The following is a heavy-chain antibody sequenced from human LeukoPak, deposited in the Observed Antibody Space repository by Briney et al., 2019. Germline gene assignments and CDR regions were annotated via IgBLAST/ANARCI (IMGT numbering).Heavy chain of an antibody. CDR2: ISSSGSTI. D-gene: IGHD2-2*01. Sequence: PGGSLRLSCAASGFTFSDYYMSWIRQAPGKGLEWVSYISSSGSTIYYADSVKGRFTISRDNSENTLYLQMNSLRAEDTAVYYCANGPYCSSTSCADQGWGQGTMVTVSS. CDR1: GFTFSDYY. J-gene: IGHJ3*01. V-gene: IGHV3-11*01. CDR3: ANGPYCSSTSCADQG.